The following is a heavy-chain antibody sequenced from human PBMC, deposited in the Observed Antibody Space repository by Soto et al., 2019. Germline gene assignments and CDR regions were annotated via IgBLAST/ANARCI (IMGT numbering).Heavy chain of an antibody. CDR2: INPNSGGT. J-gene: IGHJ6*02. D-gene: IGHD4-17*01. CDR3: ARDFTMTTTNYYYYGMDV. V-gene: IGHV1-2*04. Sequence: ASVKVSCKASGYTFTGYYMHWVRQAPGQGLEWMGWINPNSGGTNYAQKFQGWVTMTRDTSISTAYMELSRLRSDDTAVYYCARDFTMTTTNYYYYGMDVWGQGTTVTVSS. CDR1: GYTFTGYY.